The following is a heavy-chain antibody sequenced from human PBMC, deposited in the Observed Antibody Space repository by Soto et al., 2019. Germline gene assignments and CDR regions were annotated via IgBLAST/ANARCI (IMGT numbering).Heavy chain of an antibody. CDR1: GYTFTSHG. CDR3: ARDYDILTGYYPAQYLQH. V-gene: IGHV1-18*01. D-gene: IGHD3-9*01. J-gene: IGHJ1*01. Sequence: GASVKVSCKASGYTFTSHGISWVRQAPGQGLEWMGWIGAYNGNTNYAQKLQGRVTMTTDTSTSTAYMELRSLRSDDTAVYYCARDYDILTGYYPAQYLQHWGQGTLVTVSS. CDR2: IGAYNGNT.